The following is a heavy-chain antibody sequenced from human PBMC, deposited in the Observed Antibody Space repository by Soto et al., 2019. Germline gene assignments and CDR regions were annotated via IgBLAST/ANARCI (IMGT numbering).Heavy chain of an antibody. CDR3: ARDTVVVPAATFYYYYGMDV. Sequence: ASVKVSCKASGYTFTGYGISWVRQAPGQGLEWMGWISAYNGNTNYAQKLQGRVTMTTDTSTSTAYMELRSLRSDDTAVYYCARDTVVVPAATFYYYYGMDVWGQGTTVTVSS. CDR1: GYTFTGYG. V-gene: IGHV1-18*01. CDR2: ISAYNGNT. J-gene: IGHJ6*02. D-gene: IGHD2-2*01.